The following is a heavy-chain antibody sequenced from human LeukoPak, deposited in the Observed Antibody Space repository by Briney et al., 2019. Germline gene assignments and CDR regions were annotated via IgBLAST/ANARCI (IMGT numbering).Heavy chain of an antibody. V-gene: IGHV4-59*10. D-gene: IGHD1-1*01. CDR1: GGSFSGYY. CDR2: IYTGGST. J-gene: IGHJ4*02. CDR3: ARGWNPDFDY. Sequence: SETLSLTCGVYGGSFSGYYWSWIRQPAGKGLEWIGRIYTGGSTNYNPSLKSRVTMSLDTSKNQFSLKVNSVTAADTAVYYCARGWNPDFDYWGQGTLVTVSS.